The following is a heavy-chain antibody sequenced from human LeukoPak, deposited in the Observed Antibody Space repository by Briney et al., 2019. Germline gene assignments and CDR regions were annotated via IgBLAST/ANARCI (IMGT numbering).Heavy chain of an antibody. Sequence: SETLSLTCTVSGGSISSYYWSWIRQPPGTGLEWIGEINHSGNTNYNPSLKSRVTTSVDTSKNQFFLKLTSVTAADTAVYYCARLVGATSGNYFDFWGRGTLVTVSS. CDR2: INHSGNT. V-gene: IGHV4-34*01. CDR1: GGSISSYY. CDR3: ARLVGATSGNYFDF. D-gene: IGHD1-26*01. J-gene: IGHJ4*02.